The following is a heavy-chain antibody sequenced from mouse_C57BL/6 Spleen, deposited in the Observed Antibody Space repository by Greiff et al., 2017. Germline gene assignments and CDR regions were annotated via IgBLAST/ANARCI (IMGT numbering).Heavy chain of an antibody. J-gene: IGHJ3*01. CDR3: AREGIYYYGSSPFAY. CDR1: GYTFTSYW. V-gene: IGHV1-64*01. D-gene: IGHD1-1*01. CDR2: IHPNSGST. Sequence: QVQLKQSGAELVKPGASVKLSCKASGYTFTSYWMHWVKQRPGQGLEWIGMIHPNSGSTNYNEKFKSKATLTVDKSSSAAYMQLSSLTSEDSAVYYCAREGIYYYGSSPFAYWGQGTLVTVSA.